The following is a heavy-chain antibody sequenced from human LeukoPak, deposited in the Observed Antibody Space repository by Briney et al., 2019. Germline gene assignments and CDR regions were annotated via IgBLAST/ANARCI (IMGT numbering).Heavy chain of an antibody. J-gene: IGHJ4*02. CDR3: AKEHSPYCSGDACYDYFDY. V-gene: IGHV1-18*01. Sequence: GASVKVSCKASGYTFTSYGISWVRQAPGQGLEWMGWISAYNGNTNYAQKLQGRVTMTTDTSTSTAYMELRSLRSDDTAVYYCAKEHSPYCSGDACYDYFDYWGQGTLVTVSS. CDR2: ISAYNGNT. D-gene: IGHD2-15*01. CDR1: GYTFTSYG.